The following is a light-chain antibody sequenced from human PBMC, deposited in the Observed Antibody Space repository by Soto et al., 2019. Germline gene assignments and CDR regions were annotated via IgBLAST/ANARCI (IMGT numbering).Light chain of an antibody. CDR3: AAWDDSLSGPV. J-gene: IGLJ3*02. CDR1: SSNIGTNY. Sequence: QSVLTQPPSASGTPGQRVTISCSGSSSNIGTNYVSWYQQLPGTAPKLLIYSNDQRPSGVPDRFSGSKSGTSASLVISALRSEDGADYYCAAWDDSLSGPVFGGGTKLTV. CDR2: SND. V-gene: IGLV1-47*02.